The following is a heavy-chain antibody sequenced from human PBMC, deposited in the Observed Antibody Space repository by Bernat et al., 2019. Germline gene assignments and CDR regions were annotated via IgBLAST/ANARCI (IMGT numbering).Heavy chain of an antibody. CDR3: AIPAGNSYYYYYGMDV. CDR1: GGTFSSYA. CDR2: IIPILGIA. D-gene: IGHD4-23*01. V-gene: IGHV1-69*04. Sequence: QVQLVQSGAEVKKPGSSVKVSCKASGGTFSSYAISWVRQAPGQGLEWMGRIIPILGIANYAQKFQGRVTITADKSTSTAYMELSSLRSEDTAVYYCAIPAGNSYYYYYGMDVGGQGTTVTVSS. J-gene: IGHJ6*02.